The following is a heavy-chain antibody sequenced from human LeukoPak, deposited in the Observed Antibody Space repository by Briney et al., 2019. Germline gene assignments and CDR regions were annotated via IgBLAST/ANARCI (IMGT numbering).Heavy chain of an antibody. J-gene: IGHJ5*02. Sequence: SETLSLMCNVSGGFISTYYWNWVRQSPGQGLQWIGDGHYTGTTNYNPSLKSRVMISVDRSKNHFSLRLTSVTAADTAIYYCARSFGPGSDWFDPWGQGARVTVSS. CDR2: GHYTGTT. CDR3: ARSFGPGSDWFDP. V-gene: IGHV4-59*01. CDR1: GGFISTYY. D-gene: IGHD3-16*01.